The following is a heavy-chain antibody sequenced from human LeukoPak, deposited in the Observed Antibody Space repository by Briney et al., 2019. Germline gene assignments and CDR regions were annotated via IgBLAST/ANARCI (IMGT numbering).Heavy chain of an antibody. D-gene: IGHD2/OR15-2a*01. J-gene: IGHJ4*02. Sequence: SETLSLTCSVSGYSFTSGHYWGWIRQPPGKGLEWIANIYHTGSAHYNPSLKSRVTISVDTSKNQFSLKLSSVTAADTAVYYCARVRDYLFDYWGQGTLVTVSS. CDR1: GYSFTSGHY. CDR3: ARVRDYLFDY. V-gene: IGHV4-38-2*02. CDR2: IYHTGSA.